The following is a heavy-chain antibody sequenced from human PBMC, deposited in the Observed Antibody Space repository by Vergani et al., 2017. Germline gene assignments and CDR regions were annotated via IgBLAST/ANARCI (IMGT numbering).Heavy chain of an antibody. CDR1: GGSISAGYYF. V-gene: IGHV4-61*02. CDR2: ISASGNA. Sequence: QVQLQASGPGRVKPSQTLSLPCTMSGGSISAGYYFWSWIRQPAGKGLEWLGHISASGNASHRPSLKTRVSMSVDTSKNQFSLTVASVTAADTAIYFCARRSGGYYGGGKVHPLRTAFDVWRRRAVVTVSS. D-gene: IGHD4-23*01. CDR3: ARRSGGYYGGGKVHPLRTAFDV. J-gene: IGHJ3*01.